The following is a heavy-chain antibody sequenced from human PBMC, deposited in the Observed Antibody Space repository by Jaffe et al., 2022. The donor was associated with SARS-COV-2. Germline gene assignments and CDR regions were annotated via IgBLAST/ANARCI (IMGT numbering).Heavy chain of an antibody. V-gene: IGHV4-59*01. Sequence: QVQLQESGPGLVKPSETLSLTCSVSGGSMSSDNWSWIRQPPGKGLQLIGYIYYSGSTNYNPSLKSRVTILVDTSKKQFSLKLSSVTAADTAVYYCARVMGATGVYFDYWGQGTLVTVSS. J-gene: IGHJ4*02. D-gene: IGHD1-26*01. CDR2: IYYSGST. CDR1: GGSMSSDN. CDR3: ARVMGATGVYFDY.